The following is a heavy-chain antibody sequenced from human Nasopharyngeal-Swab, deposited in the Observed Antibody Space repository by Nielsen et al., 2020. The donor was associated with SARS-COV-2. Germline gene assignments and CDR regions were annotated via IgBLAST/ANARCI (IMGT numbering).Heavy chain of an antibody. D-gene: IGHD2-8*01. J-gene: IGHJ6*03. CDR3: AKVARGVYNYMDV. CDR1: GFSFSTYG. Sequence: SLKISCAASGFSFSTYGMQWVRQAPGKGLDWVAVIWHDASDRYYADSVRGRFTISRDNSRNTLFLQMSSLRAEDTAVYYCAKVARGVYNYMDVWGKGTTVTVSS. CDR2: IWHDASDR. V-gene: IGHV3-33*06.